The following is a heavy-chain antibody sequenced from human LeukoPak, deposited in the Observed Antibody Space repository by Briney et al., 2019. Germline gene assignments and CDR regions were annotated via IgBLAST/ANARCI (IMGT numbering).Heavy chain of an antibody. V-gene: IGHV4-34*01. J-gene: IGHJ6*03. CDR2: INHSGST. CDR1: GGSFSGYY. D-gene: IGHD3-10*01. Sequence: SETLSLTCAVYGGSFSGYYWSWIRQPPGKGLEWIGEINHSGSTNYNPSLKSRVTISVDTSKNQFSLKLSSVTAADTAVYYCAGTYYYGSGSYGYYYYYMDVWGKGTTVTISS. CDR3: AGTYYYGSGSYGYYYYYMDV.